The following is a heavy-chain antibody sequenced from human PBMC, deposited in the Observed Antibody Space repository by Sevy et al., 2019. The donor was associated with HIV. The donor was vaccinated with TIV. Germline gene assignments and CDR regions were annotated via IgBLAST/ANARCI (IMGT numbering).Heavy chain of an antibody. D-gene: IGHD2-8*01. CDR1: GGSVSSGSYY. J-gene: IGHJ5*02. CDR2: IYYSGST. CDR3: ARGRLYHNWLDL. V-gene: IGHV4-61*01. Sequence: SETLSLTCTVSGGSVSSGSYYWSWIRQPPGKGLEWMGYIYYSGSTNYNPSLKSRVTISVDTSKNQSSLKLSSVTAADTAVYYCARGRLYHNWLDLGAREPWSPSPQ.